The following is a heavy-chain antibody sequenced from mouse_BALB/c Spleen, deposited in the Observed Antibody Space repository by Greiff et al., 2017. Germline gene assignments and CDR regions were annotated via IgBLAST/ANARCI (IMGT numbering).Heavy chain of an antibody. CDR3: ASSEVRREPYAMDY. V-gene: IGHV1-7*01. D-gene: IGHD2-14*01. CDR1: GYTFTSYW. CDR2: INPSTGYT. J-gene: IGHJ4*01. Sequence: VQLQQSGADLAKPGASVKMSCTASGYTFTSYWMHWVNQRPGQGLEWIGYINPSTGYTEYNQKFKDKATLTADKSSSTAYMQLSSLTTEDSADYYCASSEVRREPYAMDYWGQGTSVTVSS.